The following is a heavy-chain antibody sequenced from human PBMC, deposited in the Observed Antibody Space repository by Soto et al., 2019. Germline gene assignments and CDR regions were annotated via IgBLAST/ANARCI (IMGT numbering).Heavy chain of an antibody. J-gene: IGHJ6*02. V-gene: IGHV6-1*01. CDR3: ARDFWAARPPYYYGMDV. CDR1: GDSVSSNSAA. CDR2: TYYKSKWYH. D-gene: IGHD6-6*01. Sequence: SQTLSLTCVISGDSVSSNSAAWNWIRQSQSRGLEWLGRTYYKSKWYHDYAVSVKSRITINPDTSKKTLYLQMNSLRAEDTAVYYCARDFWAARPPYYYGMDVWGQGTTVTVSS.